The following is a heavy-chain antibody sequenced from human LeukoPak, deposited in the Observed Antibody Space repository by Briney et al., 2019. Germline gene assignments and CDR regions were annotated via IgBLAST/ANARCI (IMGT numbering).Heavy chain of an antibody. V-gene: IGHV1-2*02. CDR2: INPNSGGT. CDR1: EYTFTDYY. CDR3: ARFDTVAPGRPYDI. J-gene: IGHJ3*02. D-gene: IGHD5-12*01. Sequence: GASVKVSCMASEYTFTDYYLHWVRQAPGEGLEWMGWINPNSGGTNTAQKFQGRVTITSDTSVSKAYMELSSLRSDDTAVYYCARFDTVAPGRPYDIWGQGAKVTVSS.